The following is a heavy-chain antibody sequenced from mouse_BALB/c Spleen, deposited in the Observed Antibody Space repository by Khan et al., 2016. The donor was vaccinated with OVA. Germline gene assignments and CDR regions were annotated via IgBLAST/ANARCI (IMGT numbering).Heavy chain of an antibody. CDR3: SRHGHVAWLTY. Sequence: VQLKQSGPELMKPGASVKISCKASGYTFTSYYIHWVMQSHGKSLEWIGYIDPFSGGTTYNQKFEGKATLTVDKSSSTAYIHLSNLTSEDSAVHYCSRHGHVAWLTYWGQGTLVTVSA. D-gene: IGHD2-2*01. CDR2: IDPFSGGT. V-gene: IGHV1S135*01. J-gene: IGHJ3*01. CDR1: GYTFTSYY.